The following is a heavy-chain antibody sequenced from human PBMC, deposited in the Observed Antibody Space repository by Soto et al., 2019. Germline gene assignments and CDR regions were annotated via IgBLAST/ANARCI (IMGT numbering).Heavy chain of an antibody. J-gene: IGHJ5*02. CDR2: IYWRGNT. CDR1: GDSIRGSNYY. CDR3: ARNRARGERELVEFDP. V-gene: IGHV4-39*01. D-gene: IGHD1-26*01. Sequence: KPSETLSLTCNRSGDSIRGSNYYWCWIRQPPGKGLEWLGNIYWRGNTYYNPALNSRLTITVDASKNQFSLTLSTMTPADTAVYYXARNRARGERELVEFDPWGQGTLVTVSS.